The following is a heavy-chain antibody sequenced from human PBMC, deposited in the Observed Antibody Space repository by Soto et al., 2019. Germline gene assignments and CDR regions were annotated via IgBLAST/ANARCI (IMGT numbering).Heavy chain of an antibody. CDR2: NTSSSSYT. J-gene: IGHJ2*01. Sequence: QVQLVESGGGLVKPGGSLRLSCAASGFSFSDYYMSWIRQAPGKGLEWGSYNTSSSSYTNYAGSVKGRFTSSRDNAKNSLSLQMIIQCAVDPGGYVCAILNPAYWYFGLSGHGALFIVS. V-gene: IGHV3-11*05. CDR1: GFSFSDYY. CDR3: AILNPAYWYFGL.